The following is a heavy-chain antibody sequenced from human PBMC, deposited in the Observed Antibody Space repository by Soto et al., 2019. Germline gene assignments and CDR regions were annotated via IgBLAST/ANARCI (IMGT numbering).Heavy chain of an antibody. Sequence: QVQLVQSGAEVKKPGASVKVSCKASGYTFTSYYMHWVRQAPGQGLEWMGIINPSGGSTTYAQKFQGRVTITRDTSTSTVDMELSSLSSEDTAVYYCATVYCSGGSCYGIDYWGQGTLVTVSS. CDR1: GYTFTSYY. V-gene: IGHV1-46*01. J-gene: IGHJ4*02. CDR3: ATVYCSGGSCYGIDY. D-gene: IGHD2-15*01. CDR2: INPSGGST.